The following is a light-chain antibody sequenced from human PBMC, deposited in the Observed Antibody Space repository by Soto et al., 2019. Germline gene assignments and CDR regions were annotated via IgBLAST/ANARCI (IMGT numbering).Light chain of an antibody. CDR2: DAF. CDR1: QSVSGW. V-gene: IGKV1-5*01. Sequence: DVQMTQSPSTLSASVGDRDTNTCRASQSVSGWLAWYQQKPGKAPKLLIYDAFSLESVVPSRFSGSGSGTEFTLTISSLQPDDFATYYCQQYSNYWTFGQGTKV. CDR3: QQYSNYWT. J-gene: IGKJ1*01.